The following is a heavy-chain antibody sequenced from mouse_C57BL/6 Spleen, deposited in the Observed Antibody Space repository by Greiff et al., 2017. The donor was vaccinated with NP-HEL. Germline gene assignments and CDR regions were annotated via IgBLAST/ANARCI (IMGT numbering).Heavy chain of an antibody. Sequence: EVQVVESGGGLVKPGGSLKLSCAASGFTFSSYTMSWVRQTPEKRLEWVATISGGGGNTYYPDSVMGRFTISRDNAKNTLYLQMSSLRSEDTALDYCARIYYYGSADYWGQGTTLTVSS. CDR3: ARIYYYGSADY. CDR1: GFTFSSYT. CDR2: ISGGGGNT. V-gene: IGHV5-9*01. D-gene: IGHD1-1*01. J-gene: IGHJ2*01.